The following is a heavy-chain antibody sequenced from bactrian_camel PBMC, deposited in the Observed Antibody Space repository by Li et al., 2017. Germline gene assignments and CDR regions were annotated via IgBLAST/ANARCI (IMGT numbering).Heavy chain of an antibody. V-gene: IGHV3S53*01. CDR1: GYRSIS. CDR3: AADSRRLPAICSGSNTAY. J-gene: IGHJ4*01. D-gene: IGHD2*01. CDR2: IDSTGNT. Sequence: HVQLVESGGGSAQAGGSLRLSCSASGYRSISMAWFRQAPGKGREAVASIDSTGNTRYAESVKGRATISKDNTKDVLYLQMNSLQPEDTAMYFCAADSRRLPAICSGSNTAYWGQGTQVTVS.